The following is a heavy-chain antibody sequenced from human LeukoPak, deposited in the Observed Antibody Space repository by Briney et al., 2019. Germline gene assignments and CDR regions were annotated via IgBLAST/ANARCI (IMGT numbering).Heavy chain of an antibody. CDR3: AKGTIMTTVTTDYMDV. CDR1: GSTFDDYA. V-gene: IGHV3-9*01. J-gene: IGHJ6*03. CDR2: ISWNSGSI. Sequence: PGRSLRPSCAASGSTFDDYAMHWVRQAPGKGLEWVSGISWNSGSIGYADSVKGRFTIPRDNAKNSLYLQMNSLRAEDTALYYCAKGTIMTTVTTDYMDVWGKGTTVTVSS. D-gene: IGHD4-11*01.